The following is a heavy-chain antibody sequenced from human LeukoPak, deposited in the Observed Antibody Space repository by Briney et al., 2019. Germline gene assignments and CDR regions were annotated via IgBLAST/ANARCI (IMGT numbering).Heavy chain of an antibody. CDR2: IYHGGST. Sequence: PSETLSLTCTVSGVSISSGGYSWSWIRQPPGKGLEWIGYIYHGGSTYYNPSLKSRVTISVDRSKNQFSLKLSSVTAADTAVYYCARTVYCTNGVCHNYFDYWGQGTLVTVSS. CDR1: GVSISSGGYS. CDR3: ARTVYCTNGVCHNYFDY. V-gene: IGHV4-30-2*01. D-gene: IGHD2-8*01. J-gene: IGHJ4*02.